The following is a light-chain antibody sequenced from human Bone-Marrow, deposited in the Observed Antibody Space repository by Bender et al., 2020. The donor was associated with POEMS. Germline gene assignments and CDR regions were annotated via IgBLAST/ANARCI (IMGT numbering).Light chain of an antibody. Sequence: SYVLTQPPSVSVAPGQTATISCRGNHIGSKSVHWYQQKPGQGPVLVVYDDTDRPSGIPERFSGSKSGNTASLTISGLQSDDEADYYCCSYAGSATSPVVFGGGTKLIVL. J-gene: IGLJ2*01. CDR2: DDT. CDR1: HIGSKS. V-gene: IGLV3-21*02. CDR3: CSYAGSATSPVV.